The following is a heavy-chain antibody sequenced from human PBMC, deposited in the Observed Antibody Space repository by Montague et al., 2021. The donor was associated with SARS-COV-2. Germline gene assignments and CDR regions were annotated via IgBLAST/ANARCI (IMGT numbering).Heavy chain of an antibody. CDR2: TKYTSTRYE. CDR3: ARDLYWAFDA. V-gene: IGHV6-1*01. D-gene: IGHD2-8*02. CDR1: GDSVSSNIAA. Sequence: CAISGDSVSSNIAAWNWIRQSPSKGLEWLGRTKYTSTRYETYVVSVQSRITITADTSKNQFSLHLNSVTPEDTAVYYCARDLYWAFDAWGLGTTVTVSA. J-gene: IGHJ3*01.